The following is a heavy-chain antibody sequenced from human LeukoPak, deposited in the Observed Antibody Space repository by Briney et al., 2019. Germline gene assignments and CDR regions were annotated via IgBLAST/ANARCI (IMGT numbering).Heavy chain of an antibody. CDR3: ARPYGSGP. J-gene: IGHJ5*02. CDR1: GVSISSSNSY. Sequence: PSETLSLTCTASGVSISSSNSYWGWIRQPPGKGLEWIGEINHSGSTNYNPSLKSRVTISVDTSKNQFSLKLSSVTAADTAVYYCARPYGSGPWGQGTLVTVSS. V-gene: IGHV4-39*07. D-gene: IGHD3-10*01. CDR2: INHSGST.